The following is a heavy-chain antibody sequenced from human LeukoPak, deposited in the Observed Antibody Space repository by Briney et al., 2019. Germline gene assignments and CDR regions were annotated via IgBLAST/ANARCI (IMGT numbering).Heavy chain of an antibody. J-gene: IGHJ4*02. Sequence: GGSLRLSCAASGFTFSNYAMSWVRQAPGKGLEWVSAISGSGGSTYYADSVKGRFTISRDNSKNTLYLQMNSLRAEDTAVYYCAKGGDTYYYGSGAYFDYWGQGTLVTVSS. CDR1: GFTFSNYA. CDR2: ISGSGGST. V-gene: IGHV3-23*01. CDR3: AKGGDTYYYGSGAYFDY. D-gene: IGHD3-10*01.